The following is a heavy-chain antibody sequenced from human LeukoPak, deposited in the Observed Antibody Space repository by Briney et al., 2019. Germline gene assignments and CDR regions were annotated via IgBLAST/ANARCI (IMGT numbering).Heavy chain of an antibody. CDR1: GFTFSSYS. CDR2: ISSSSSYI. J-gene: IGHJ6*02. D-gene: IGHD2-2*01. V-gene: IGHV3-21*01. Sequence: GGSLRLSCAASGFTFSSYSMNWVRQAPGKGLEWVSSISSSSSYIYYADSVKGRFTISRDNAKNSLYLQMNSLRAEDTAVYYCARDYVVVPAANSYYYYGMDVWGQGTTVTVSS. CDR3: ARDYVVVPAANSYYYYGMDV.